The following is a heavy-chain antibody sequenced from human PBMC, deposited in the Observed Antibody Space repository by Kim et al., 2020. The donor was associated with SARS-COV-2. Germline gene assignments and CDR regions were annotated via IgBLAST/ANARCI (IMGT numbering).Heavy chain of an antibody. V-gene: IGHV4-39*02. CDR3: ARESSSLIDY. CDR2: T. J-gene: IGHJ4*02. D-gene: IGHD6-13*01. Sequence: TYTNPSLKSRVTISVDTSKNQFSLKLSSVTAADTAVYYCARESSSLIDYWGQGTLVTVSS.